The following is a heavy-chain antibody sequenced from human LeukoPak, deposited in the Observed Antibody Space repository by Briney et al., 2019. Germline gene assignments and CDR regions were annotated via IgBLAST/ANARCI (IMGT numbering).Heavy chain of an antibody. CDR3: ARTALVVAATADY. Sequence: ASVKVSCKASVYTFTSYGISWVRQAPGQGLEWMGWISAYNGNTNYAHKLHGRVTMTTDTSTTTAYMELRSLRSDDTAVYYCARTALVVAATADYWGQGTLVTVSS. CDR1: VYTFTSYG. CDR2: ISAYNGNT. V-gene: IGHV1-18*01. D-gene: IGHD2-15*01. J-gene: IGHJ4*02.